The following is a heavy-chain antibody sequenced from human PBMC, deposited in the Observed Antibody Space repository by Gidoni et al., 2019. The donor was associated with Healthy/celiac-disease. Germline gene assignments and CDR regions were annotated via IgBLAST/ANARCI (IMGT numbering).Heavy chain of an antibody. V-gene: IGHV4-38-2*01. J-gene: IGHJ4*02. CDR2: IYHSGCT. D-gene: IGHD3-9*01. CDR3: AREYYDILTGYAPSFDY. CDR1: GYSLSSGYY. Sequence: QVQLQESGPGLVKPSETLSLTCAVSGYSLSSGYYWGWIRQPPGKGLEWIGSIYHSGCTYYNPSLKSRVTISGDTSKNQFSLKLSSVTAADTAVYYCAREYYDILTGYAPSFDYWGQGTLVTVSS.